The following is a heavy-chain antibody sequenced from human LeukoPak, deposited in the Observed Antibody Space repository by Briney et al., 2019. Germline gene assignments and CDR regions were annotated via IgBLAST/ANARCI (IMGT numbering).Heavy chain of an antibody. V-gene: IGHV3-9*01. J-gene: IGHJ6*04. Sequence: SLRLSCAASGFTFDDYAMHWVRQAPGKGLEWVSGISWNSGSIGYADSVKGRFTISRDNAKNSLYLQMNSLRAEDTALYYCAKGTGLSCGTGPDVWGKGTTVTVSS. CDR3: AKGTGLSCGTGPDV. D-gene: IGHD1-1*01. CDR1: GFTFDDYA. CDR2: ISWNSGSI.